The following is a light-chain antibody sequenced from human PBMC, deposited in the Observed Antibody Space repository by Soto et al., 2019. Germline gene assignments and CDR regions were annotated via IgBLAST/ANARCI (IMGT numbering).Light chain of an antibody. CDR1: QSVSGN. Sequence: EVVLTQLPATLSVSPGEGVTLSCRTSQSVSGNLAWSQQRPGQGPRLLIYGTSTRAAGVPARFSGSGSGTEFTLTITSLQSEDFAVYYCQQYNSWPRTFGQGTRWIA. J-gene: IGKJ1*01. CDR2: GTS. V-gene: IGKV3-15*01. CDR3: QQYNSWPRT.